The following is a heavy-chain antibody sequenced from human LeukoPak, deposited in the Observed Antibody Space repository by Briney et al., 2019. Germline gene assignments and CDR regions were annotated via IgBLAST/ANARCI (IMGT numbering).Heavy chain of an antibody. Sequence: SETLSLACAVSGGSISSGGYSWSWIRQPPGKGLEWIGYIYHSGSTYYNPSLKSRVTISVDRSKNQFSLKLSSVTAADTAVYYCARGARDYYDILTGHDAFDIWGQGTMVTVSS. CDR1: GGSISSGGYS. V-gene: IGHV4-30-2*01. J-gene: IGHJ3*02. CDR2: IYHSGST. CDR3: ARGARDYYDILTGHDAFDI. D-gene: IGHD3-9*01.